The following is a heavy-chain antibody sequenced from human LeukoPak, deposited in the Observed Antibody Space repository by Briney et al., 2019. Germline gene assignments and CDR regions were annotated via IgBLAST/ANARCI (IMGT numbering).Heavy chain of an antibody. D-gene: IGHD1-26*01. CDR1: GFTFSSYS. J-gene: IGHJ3*02. Sequence: GGSLRLSCAASGFTFSSYSMNWVRQAPGKGLEWVSSISSSSSYIYYADSVKGRFTISRENAKNSLYLQMNSLRAGDTAVYYCARFVRTRGSIVGATSGAFDIWGQGTMVTVSS. V-gene: IGHV3-21*01. CDR3: ARFVRTRGSIVGATSGAFDI. CDR2: ISSSSSYI.